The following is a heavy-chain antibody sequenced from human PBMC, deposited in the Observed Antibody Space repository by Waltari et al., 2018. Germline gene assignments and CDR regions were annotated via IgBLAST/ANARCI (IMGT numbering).Heavy chain of an antibody. CDR1: EHTTGGCS. V-gene: IGHV1-24*01. Sequence: QLQWVQLGGEAMQPAASANGACEASEHTTGGCSIHRAGHPPGKGLAWIRRFSRGDDLTTSAPKFLGTLTMPEDTSTATAYMELGSLSSEDTAVYYCHLLGRVIVLAGATPSCYSYMDVWGRGTSVTVSS. D-gene: IGHD3-16*02. CDR2: FSRGDDLT. CDR3: HLLGRVIVLAGATPSCYSYMDV. J-gene: IGHJ6*03.